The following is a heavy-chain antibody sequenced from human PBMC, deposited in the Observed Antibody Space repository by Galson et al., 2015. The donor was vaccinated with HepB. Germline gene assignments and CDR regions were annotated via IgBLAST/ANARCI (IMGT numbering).Heavy chain of an antibody. J-gene: IGHJ2*01. CDR2: INPNSGGT. Sequence: SVKVSCKASGYTFTSYYVHWVRQAPGRGLEWMGMINPNSGGTSYAEKFQGRITITKDTSTGTVYMELSSLQSEDTAVFFDVWGRGTLVTVSS. V-gene: IGHV1-46*01. CDR3: V. CDR1: GYTFTSYY.